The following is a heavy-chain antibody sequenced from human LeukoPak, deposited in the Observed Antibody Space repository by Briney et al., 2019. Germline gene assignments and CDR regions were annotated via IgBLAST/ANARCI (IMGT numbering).Heavy chain of an antibody. CDR2: ISVSGADT. CDR3: ARDRREIKSSGGWFDY. J-gene: IGHJ4*02. D-gene: IGHD6-19*01. Sequence: GGSLRLSCAASGFTFTNYVMTWVRQAPGKGLEWLSGISVSGADTYYADSVKGRFTISRDNAKNSLYLQMNSLRAEDTAVYYCARDRREIKSSGGWFDYWGQGTLVTVSS. V-gene: IGHV3-21*01. CDR1: GFTFTNYV.